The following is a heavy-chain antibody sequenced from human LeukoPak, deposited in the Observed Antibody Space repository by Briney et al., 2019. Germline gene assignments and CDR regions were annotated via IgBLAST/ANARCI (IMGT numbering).Heavy chain of an antibody. CDR1: GFTFSSYG. CDR3: ARDPVDTAMVTLDY. J-gene: IGHJ4*02. CDR2: IWYDGSNK. V-gene: IGHV3-33*01. Sequence: GGSLRLSCAASGFTFSSYGMHWVRQAPGKGLEWVAVIWYDGSNKYYADSVKGRFTISRDNSKNTLYLQMNSLRAEDTAVYYCARDPVDTAMVTLDYWGQGTLVTVSS. D-gene: IGHD5-18*01.